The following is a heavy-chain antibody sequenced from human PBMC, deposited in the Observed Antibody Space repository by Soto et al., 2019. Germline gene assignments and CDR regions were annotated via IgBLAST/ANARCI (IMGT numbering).Heavy chain of an antibody. CDR1: GYTFTSYA. V-gene: IGHV1-3*05. D-gene: IGHD6-19*01. CDR2: INAGNGNK. CDR3: ARAVAVPADFDY. Sequence: QVQLVQSGAEEKKPGASVKVSCKASGYTFTSYAMHWVRQAPGQRLEWMGWINAGNGNKKYSQKFQGRVTITRDTSASTAYMELSSLRSEDTAVYYCARAVAVPADFDYWGQGTLVTVSS. J-gene: IGHJ4*02.